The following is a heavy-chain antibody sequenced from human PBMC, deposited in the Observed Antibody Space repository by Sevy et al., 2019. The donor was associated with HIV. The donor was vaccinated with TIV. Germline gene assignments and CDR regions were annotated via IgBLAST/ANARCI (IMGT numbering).Heavy chain of an antibody. CDR2: IYSDGTT. D-gene: IGHD5-18*01. J-gene: IGHJ4*02. Sequence: GGSLRLSCAASRFIVNNNYMTWVRQAPGKGLEGISIIYSDGTTYHADSVKDRFNISRDNSKNMLYLQMNNLRVEDTAVYYCARGKTGYGYALSYWGQGTLVTVSS. CDR3: ARGKTGYGYALSY. V-gene: IGHV3-66*01. CDR1: RFIVNNNY.